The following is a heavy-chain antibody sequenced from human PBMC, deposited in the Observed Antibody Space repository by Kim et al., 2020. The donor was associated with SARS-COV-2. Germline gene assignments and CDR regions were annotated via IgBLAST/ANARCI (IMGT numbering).Heavy chain of an antibody. D-gene: IGHD2-2*01. CDR2: IYYSGST. V-gene: IGHV4-39*01. CDR1: GGSISSSSYY. J-gene: IGHJ4*02. Sequence: SETLSLTCTVSGGSISSSSYYWGWIRQPPGKGLEWIGSIYYSGSTYYNPSLKSRVTISVDTSKNQFSLKLSSVTAADTAVYYCARHDCSSTSCYEAFGYWGQGTLVTVSS. CDR3: ARHDCSSTSCYEAFGY.